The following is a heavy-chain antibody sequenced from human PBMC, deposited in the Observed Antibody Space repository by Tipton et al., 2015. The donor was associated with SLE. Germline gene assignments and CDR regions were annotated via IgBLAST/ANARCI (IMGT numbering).Heavy chain of an antibody. D-gene: IGHD6-19*01. CDR2: INHGGST. Sequence: TLSLTCAVYGGSFSGYYGSWIRQPPGKGLEWIGEINHGGSTNYNPSLKSRVTIPVDTSKNQFSLKLSSVTAADTAVYYCARGISSGWWNYWGQGNLVTVSS. V-gene: IGHV4-34*01. CDR1: GGSFSGYY. J-gene: IGHJ4*02. CDR3: ARGISSGWWNY.